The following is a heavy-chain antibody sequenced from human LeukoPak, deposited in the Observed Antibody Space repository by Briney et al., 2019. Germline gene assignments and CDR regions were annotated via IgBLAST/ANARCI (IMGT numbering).Heavy chain of an antibody. D-gene: IGHD1-26*01. J-gene: IGHJ4*02. CDR1: GFIFSSYS. V-gene: IGHV3-48*01. Sequence: PGGSLRLSCAASGFIFSSYSMKWVRQAPGRGLEWISYISSSSATIYYADSVKGRFTISRDNAKNSLYLQLTSLRAEDTAVYYCASSWDLPSYYYNYWGQGTLVTVSS. CDR2: ISSSSATI. CDR3: ASSWDLPSYYYNY.